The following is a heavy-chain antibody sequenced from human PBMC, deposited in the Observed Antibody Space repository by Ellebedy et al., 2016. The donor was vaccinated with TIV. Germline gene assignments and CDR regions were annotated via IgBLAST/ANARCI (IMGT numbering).Heavy chain of an antibody. V-gene: IGHV3-48*04. CDR2: INTDSSTI. CDR3: ARDQDYSFDY. Sequence: GESLKISCAASGFAFNSYSVNWVRQAPGKGLHWLSYINTDSSTIDYADSVEGRFTISIDNAKNSLYLQMNSLRAEDTAVYYCARDQDYSFDYWGQGTLVTVSS. CDR1: GFAFNSYS. D-gene: IGHD3/OR15-3a*01. J-gene: IGHJ4*02.